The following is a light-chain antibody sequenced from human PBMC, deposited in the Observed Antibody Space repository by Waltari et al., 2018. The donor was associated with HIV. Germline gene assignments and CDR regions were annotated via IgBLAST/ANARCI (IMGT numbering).Light chain of an antibody. J-gene: IGLJ2*01. V-gene: IGLV1-40*01. CDR1: NSNIGPGFD. CDR2: DNN. Sequence: QSALTQPPSVSGAPGQSVTISCSGSNSNIGPGFDVHWYQQVPGTAPRLLIYDNNNRPSGAPDGFSGSRSGTSASLAINGLQSEDGADYYCQSYDSRLSGSVVFGGGTKVTVL. CDR3: QSYDSRLSGSVV.